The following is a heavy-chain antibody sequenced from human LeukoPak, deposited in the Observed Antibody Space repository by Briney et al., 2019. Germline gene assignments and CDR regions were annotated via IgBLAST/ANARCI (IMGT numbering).Heavy chain of an antibody. J-gene: IGHJ4*02. V-gene: IGHV3-23*01. Sequence: PGGSLRLSCAASGFTFSGHGMSWVRQAPGKGLEWVSAITSSGGSTYYGDSVKGRFTISRDNSRNTLYLQMNSLRVDDTAVYYCARDLCWGCFDDWGQGNLVTVSS. D-gene: IGHD3-10*02. CDR2: ITSSGGST. CDR3: ARDLCWGCFDD. CDR1: GFTFSGHG.